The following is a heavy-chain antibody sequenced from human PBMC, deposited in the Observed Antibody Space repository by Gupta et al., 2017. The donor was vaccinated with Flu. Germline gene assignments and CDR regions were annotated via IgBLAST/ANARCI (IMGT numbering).Heavy chain of an antibody. J-gene: IGHJ6*03. CDR3: ARSGAVSTYYYSMDV. D-gene: IGHD4-17*01. V-gene: IGHV4-59*08. CDR1: SNYY. CDR2: VFYNGNT. Sequence: SNYYWSWIRQPPGKGLEWIGYVFYNGNTNYKSSLKSRVTISVDTSKNQFSLKLSSVTAADSAVYYCARSGAVSTYYYSMDVWGKGTTVTVSS.